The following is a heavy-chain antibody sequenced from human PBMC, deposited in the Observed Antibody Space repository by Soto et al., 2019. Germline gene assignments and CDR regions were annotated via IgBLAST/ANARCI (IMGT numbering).Heavy chain of an antibody. CDR3: AKDRGSGSQGYYFDY. D-gene: IGHD3-10*01. CDR1: GFTFDDYA. V-gene: IGHV3-9*01. Sequence: GGSLRLSCAASGFTFDDYAMHWVRQAPGKGLEWVSGISWNSGSIGYADSVKGRFTISRDNAKNSLYLQMNSLRAEDTALYYCAKDRGSGSQGYYFDYWGQGTLVTVSS. J-gene: IGHJ4*02. CDR2: ISWNSGSI.